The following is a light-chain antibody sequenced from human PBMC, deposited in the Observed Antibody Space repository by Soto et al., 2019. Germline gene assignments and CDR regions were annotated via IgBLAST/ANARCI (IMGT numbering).Light chain of an antibody. CDR3: QQYSNWPPIT. Sequence: EIVLTQSPGTPSVSPGERATLSCRASQSVRFNLAWYQQKPGQAPRLLIYAASTRATGIPARFSGSGSGTEFTLTISSLQSEDFAVYYCQQYSNWPPITFGQGTRLEIK. CDR2: AAS. V-gene: IGKV3-15*01. CDR1: QSVRFN. J-gene: IGKJ5*01.